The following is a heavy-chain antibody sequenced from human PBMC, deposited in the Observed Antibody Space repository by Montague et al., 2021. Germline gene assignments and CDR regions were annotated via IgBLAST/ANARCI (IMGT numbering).Heavy chain of an antibody. D-gene: IGHD1-26*01. Sequence: SLRLSCAASGFTFGGYSMTWVRQAPGRGLEWVSFISPSGDTFYAESVKGRFIVSRDNSNNALYFHLNSFRGEDSAIYYCVKTSSGTYDSWGPGTLVTVSS. CDR3: VKTSSGTYDS. CDR2: ISPSGDT. V-gene: IGHV3-23*01. CDR1: GFTFGGYS. J-gene: IGHJ5*01.